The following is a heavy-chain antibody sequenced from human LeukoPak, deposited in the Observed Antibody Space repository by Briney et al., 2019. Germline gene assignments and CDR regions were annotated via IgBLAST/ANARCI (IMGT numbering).Heavy chain of an antibody. D-gene: IGHD3-16*01. CDR3: ARSNRLRNWFDP. V-gene: IGHV3-23*01. CDR2: ISGSGDNT. J-gene: IGHJ5*02. Sequence: GGSLRLSCAASGFTFSSYAMSWVRQVPGKGLEWVSVISGSGDNTYYADSVKGRFTISRDNSKNTLYLQMNSLRAEDTAVYYCARSNRLRNWFDPWGQGTLVTVSS. CDR1: GFTFSSYA.